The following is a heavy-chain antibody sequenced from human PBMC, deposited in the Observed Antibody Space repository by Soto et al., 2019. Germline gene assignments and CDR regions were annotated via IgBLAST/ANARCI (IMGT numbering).Heavy chain of an antibody. D-gene: IGHD3-10*01. J-gene: IGHJ6*02. CDR3: ATDAIRGGSLRVTDMDV. CDR1: GYTFTDYY. Sequence: ASVKVSCKASGYTFTDYYMHWVRQAPGQGLEWMAWISPISGGMTYAQKFQGMVTMTRDTSITTAYMDLISLTSDDLTVYYCATDAIRGGSLRVTDMDVWGQGTASTVSS. CDR2: ISPISGGM. V-gene: IGHV1-2*02.